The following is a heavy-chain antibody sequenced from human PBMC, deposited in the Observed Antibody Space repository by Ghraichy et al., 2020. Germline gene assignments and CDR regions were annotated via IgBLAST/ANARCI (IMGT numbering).Heavy chain of an antibody. CDR3: ATSGTSHSLYFDF. CDR2: IKQDGSEK. J-gene: IGHJ4*02. D-gene: IGHD3-10*01. V-gene: IGHV3-7*03. CDR1: GFTFSTYW. Sequence: LSLTCAASGFTFSTYWMTWLRQAPGRGPEWVANIKQDGSEKNYVDSVKGRFTISRDNAKNSLYLQMNSLRVEDTAVYYCATSGTSHSLYFDFWGPGTLVTVST.